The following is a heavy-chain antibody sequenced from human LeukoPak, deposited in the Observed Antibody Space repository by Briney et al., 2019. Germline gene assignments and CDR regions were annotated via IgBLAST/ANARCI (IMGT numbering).Heavy chain of an antibody. Sequence: HPGGSLRLSCAASGFTVSSNYMSWVRQAPGKGLEWVSVIYSGGSKYYADSVKGRFTISIDDSKNTLHLQMNSLRAEDTAVYYCARDGTTNFLTHWGQGTLVTVSS. CDR1: GFTVSSNY. CDR2: IYSGGSK. CDR3: ARDGTTNFLTH. V-gene: IGHV3-66*01. D-gene: IGHD4/OR15-4a*01. J-gene: IGHJ4*02.